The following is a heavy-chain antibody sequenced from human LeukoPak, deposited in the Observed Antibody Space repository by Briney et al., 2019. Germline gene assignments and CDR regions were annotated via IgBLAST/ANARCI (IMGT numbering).Heavy chain of an antibody. V-gene: IGHV1-2*02. CDR1: GYTFTGYY. D-gene: IGHD2-2*02. CDR2: ISPNSGGT. Sequence: ASVKVSCKASGYTFTGYYIHWVRQAPGQGLEWMGWISPNSGGTNYALKFQGRVTMTRDTSISTAYMELSRLRSDDTAVYYCAREDGSTSCYIDWGQGTLVTVSS. CDR3: AREDGSTSCYID. J-gene: IGHJ4*02.